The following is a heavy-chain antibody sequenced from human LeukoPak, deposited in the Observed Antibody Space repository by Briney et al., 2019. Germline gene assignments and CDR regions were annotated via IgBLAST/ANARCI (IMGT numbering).Heavy chain of an antibody. CDR2: INPNSGGT. Sequence: ASVKVSCKASGYTFTAYYMYWVRQAPGQGLECMGRINPNSGGTNYAQKFQGRVTMTRDTSISTAYMELSRLRSDDTAVYVCATSSEGGYSYGSDIDYWGQGTLVTVSS. D-gene: IGHD5-18*01. CDR1: GYTFTAYY. CDR3: ATSSEGGYSYGSDIDY. V-gene: IGHV1-2*06. J-gene: IGHJ4*02.